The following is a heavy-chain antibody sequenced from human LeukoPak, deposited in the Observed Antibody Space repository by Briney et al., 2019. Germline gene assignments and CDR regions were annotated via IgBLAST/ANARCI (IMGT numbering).Heavy chain of an antibody. CDR1: GGSISRSSYY. V-gene: IGHV4-39*01. D-gene: IGHD6-19*01. CDR2: IYYSGST. J-gene: IGHJ4*02. CDR3: ARRPGYSSGWFDY. Sequence: PSETLSLTCTVSGGSISRSSYYWGWIRQPPGKGLEWIGSIYYSGSTYYNPSLKSRVTISVDTSKNQFSLKLSSVTAADTAVYYCARRPGYSSGWFDYWGQGTLVTVSS.